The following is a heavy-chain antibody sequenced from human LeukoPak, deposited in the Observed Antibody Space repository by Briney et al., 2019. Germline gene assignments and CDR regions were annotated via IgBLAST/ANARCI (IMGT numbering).Heavy chain of an antibody. J-gene: IGHJ3*02. D-gene: IGHD2-15*01. CDR3: ARRYCSGGSCVHAFDI. CDR1: GYSFSYYY. V-gene: IGHV1-2*02. CDR2: INPNSDGT. Sequence: GASVKVTLTASGYSFSYYYMHWVRPAPGQGLEWMGLINPNSDGTNYAQKFQDRVTMTRDTSISTAYMELSRLRYDDTAVYYCARRYCSGGSCVHAFDIWGQGTMVTVSS.